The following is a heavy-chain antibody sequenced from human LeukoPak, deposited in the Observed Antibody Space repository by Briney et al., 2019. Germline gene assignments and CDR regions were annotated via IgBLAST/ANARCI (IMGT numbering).Heavy chain of an antibody. CDR2: IRYDGSNK. J-gene: IGHJ4*02. Sequence: GGSLRLSCAAPGFTFSSYGMHWVRQAPGKGLEWEAFIRYDGSNKYYADSVNGRFTISRDNSKNTLYLQMNSLRGEDTAVYYCATGSQLLSGRYYIDYGGEGTLVTVSS. D-gene: IGHD2-2*01. CDR1: GFTFSSYG. CDR3: ATGSQLLSGRYYIDY. V-gene: IGHV3-30*02.